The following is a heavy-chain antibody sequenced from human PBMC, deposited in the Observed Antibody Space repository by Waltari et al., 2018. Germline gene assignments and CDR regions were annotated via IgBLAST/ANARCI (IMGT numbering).Heavy chain of an antibody. D-gene: IGHD6-19*01. Sequence: QVQLVESGGGVVQTGTSLRLSCAASGFIFRTYGMHWVRQVPGKGLEWVAFIWYDGGDKYYSDSVRGRFTVSKDNSKQTLYLQMNSLRADDTAVYYCAKDLRTSGWYHYFDYWGQGTRVTVSS. CDR2: IWYDGGDK. V-gene: IGHV3-33*06. J-gene: IGHJ4*02. CDR1: GFIFRTYG. CDR3: AKDLRTSGWYHYFDY.